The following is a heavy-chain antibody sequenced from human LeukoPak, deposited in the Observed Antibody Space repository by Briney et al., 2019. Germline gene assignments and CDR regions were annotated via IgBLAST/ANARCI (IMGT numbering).Heavy chain of an antibody. CDR3: ASEVLGDFWSGYYGSTRYFQH. CDR2: INHSGST. D-gene: IGHD3-3*01. V-gene: IGHV4-34*01. CDR1: GGSFSGYY. J-gene: IGHJ1*01. Sequence: PSETLSLTCAVYGGSFSGYYWSWIRQPPGKGLEWIGEINHSGSTNYNPSLKSRVTISVDTSKNQFSLKLSSVTAADTAVYYCASEVLGDFWSGYYGSTRYFQHWGQGTLVTVSS.